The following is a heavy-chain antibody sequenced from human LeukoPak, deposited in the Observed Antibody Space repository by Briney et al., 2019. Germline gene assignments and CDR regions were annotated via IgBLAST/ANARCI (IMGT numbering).Heavy chain of an antibody. CDR1: GFTFNNYA. Sequence: GGSLRLSXTTSGFTFNNYAMGWVRQAPGKGLDWFSAIGGGGITTYYADSVKGRFTISRDNSKGTLYLQMDSLRAEDTAVYYCAKGSGGYRPYYFDYWGQGTLVAVSS. D-gene: IGHD3-22*01. V-gene: IGHV3-23*01. CDR2: IGGGGITT. J-gene: IGHJ4*02. CDR3: AKGSGGYRPYYFDY.